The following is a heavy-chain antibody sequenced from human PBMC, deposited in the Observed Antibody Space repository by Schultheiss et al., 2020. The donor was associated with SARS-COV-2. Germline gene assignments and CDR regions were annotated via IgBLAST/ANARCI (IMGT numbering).Heavy chain of an antibody. CDR2: IDWDDDT. V-gene: IGHV2-70*11. D-gene: IGHD4-11*01. J-gene: IGHJ4*02. CDR1: GFSLSTNGLC. Sequence: SGPTLVKPTQTLTLTCTFSGFSLSTNGLCMTWIRQPPGKALEWLVRIDWDDDTYYSTSLRTRLTISKDTSKNQVVLTMTNMDPVDTATYYCARFNSNYFALDSWGPGTLVTVSS. CDR3: ARFNSNYFALDS.